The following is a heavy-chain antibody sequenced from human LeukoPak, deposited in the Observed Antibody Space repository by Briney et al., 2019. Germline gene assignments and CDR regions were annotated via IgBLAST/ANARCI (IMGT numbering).Heavy chain of an antibody. D-gene: IGHD3-22*01. CDR3: AKDFAYDSSRGWDY. V-gene: IGHV3-23*01. Sequence: GGSLRLSCAASGFTFSSYAMSWVRQAPGKGLEWVSGISDSGGSTNYAASVKGRFTISRDNSKNTLYLQMNSLRAEDTAVYYCAKDFAYDSSRGWDYWGQGTLVTVSS. J-gene: IGHJ4*02. CDR2: ISDSGGST. CDR1: GFTFSSYA.